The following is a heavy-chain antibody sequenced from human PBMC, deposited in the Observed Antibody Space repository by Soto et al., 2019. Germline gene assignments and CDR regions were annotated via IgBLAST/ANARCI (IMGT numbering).Heavy chain of an antibody. V-gene: IGHV3-23*01. D-gene: IGHD6-19*01. CDR2: ISRSGDST. J-gene: IGHJ3*01. Sequence: EVQLLESGGGLVQPGGSLRLSCAASGFTFSNSDISCLRQDLAEGLEGVSSISRSGDSTYYADSVKGRFTISRDNSKNTRLLQVNSLRNEDTAVYYWAFSIGCCDGFDVWGQGTLVTVSS. CDR1: GFTFSNSD. CDR3: AFSIGCCDGFDV.